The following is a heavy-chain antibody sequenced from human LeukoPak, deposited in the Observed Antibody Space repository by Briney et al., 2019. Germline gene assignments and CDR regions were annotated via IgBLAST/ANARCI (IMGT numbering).Heavy chain of an antibody. CDR1: GYTFTSYG. CDR2: ISAYNGNT. Sequence: ASVKVSCKASGYTFTSYGISWVRQAPGQGLEWMGWISAYNGNTDYAQSLQGRVTMTINTSTSTVYMELRSLRSDDTAVYYCARDVGRSYDLDYWGQGTLVTVSS. D-gene: IGHD3-16*01. V-gene: IGHV1-18*01. J-gene: IGHJ4*02. CDR3: ARDVGRSYDLDY.